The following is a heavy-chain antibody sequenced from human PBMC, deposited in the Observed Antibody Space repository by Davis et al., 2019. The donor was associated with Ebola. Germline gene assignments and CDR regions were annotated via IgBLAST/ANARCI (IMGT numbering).Heavy chain of an antibody. CDR2: IWYDGSRK. D-gene: IGHD2-15*01. J-gene: IGHJ4*02. V-gene: IGHV3-33*01. CDR3: AIPDCSGADCYSVYIKN. CDR1: GFTFRSYG. Sequence: PGGSLRLSCAASGFTFRSYGMHWVRQAPGKGLEWVAVIWYDGSRKYYGDSVKGRFTISRDNSNNMLYLQMNSLRAEDTAVYYCAIPDCSGADCYSVYIKNWGQGTLVTVSS.